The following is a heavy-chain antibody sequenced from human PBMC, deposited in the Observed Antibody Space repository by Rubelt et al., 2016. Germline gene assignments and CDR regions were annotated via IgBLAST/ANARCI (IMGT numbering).Heavy chain of an antibody. V-gene: IGHV3-7*03. CDR1: GFTFSSYS. Sequence: EVQLVESGGGLVQPGGSLRLSCAASGFTFSSYSMSWVRQAPGKGLAWVANIKQDGSEEYYVDSVKGRFTISRDNAKNALYLQMNSLRAEDTAVYYCARDLGSDSSSFGAFDIWGQGTMVTVSS. J-gene: IGHJ3*02. CDR3: ARDLGSDSSSFGAFDI. CDR2: IKQDGSEE. D-gene: IGHD6-13*01.